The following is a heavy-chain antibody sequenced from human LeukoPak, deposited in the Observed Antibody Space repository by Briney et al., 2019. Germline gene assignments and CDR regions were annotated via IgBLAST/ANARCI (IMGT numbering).Heavy chain of an antibody. D-gene: IGHD6-19*01. CDR1: GFTFSSYA. CDR3: AREGSSGGGDY. J-gene: IGHJ4*02. Sequence: GGSLRLSCAASGFTFSSYAMRWVSQAAGKGMEWVAVISYDGSNKYYADSVKGRFTISRDNSKNTLYLQMNSLRAEDTAVYYCAREGSSGGGDYWGQGTLVTVSS. V-gene: IGHV3-30*04. CDR2: ISYDGSNK.